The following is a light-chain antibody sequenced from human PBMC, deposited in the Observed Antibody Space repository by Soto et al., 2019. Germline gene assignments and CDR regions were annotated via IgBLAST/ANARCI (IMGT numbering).Light chain of an antibody. V-gene: IGLV2-14*01. J-gene: IGLJ1*01. Sequence: QSALTQPASVSGSPGQSITISCTGSSTEIGFYDFVSWYQQQPGKAPRLVIYEVSGRPSGISVRFSGSKSGNTASLTISGLQADDEGDYYCSSYTKPTTAYVFGTGTKLTVL. CDR2: EVS. CDR3: SSYTKPTTAYV. CDR1: STEIGFYDF.